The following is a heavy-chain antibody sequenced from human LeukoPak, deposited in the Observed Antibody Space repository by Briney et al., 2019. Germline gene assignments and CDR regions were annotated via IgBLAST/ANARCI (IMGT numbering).Heavy chain of an antibody. CDR1: GGSISASY. J-gene: IGHJ4*02. D-gene: IGHD1-26*01. CDR3: ARGEWELRY. V-gene: IGHV4-4*07. Sequence: SETLSLTCTVSGGSISASYWNWIRQPAGKGLEWIGQIYTTGNTKYNPSLKSRVTMSVDTSKSQCSLKLSSVTAADTAVYYCARGEWELRYWGQGALVTVSS. CDR2: IYTTGNT.